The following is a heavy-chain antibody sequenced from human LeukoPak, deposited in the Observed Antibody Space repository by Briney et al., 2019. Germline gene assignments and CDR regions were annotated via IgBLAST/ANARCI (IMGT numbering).Heavy chain of an antibody. CDR1: GGSFSGYY. J-gene: IGHJ4*02. D-gene: IGHD3-10*01. V-gene: IGHV4-34*01. Sequence: PSETLSLTCAVYGGSFSGYYWSWIRQPPGKGLEWIGEINHSGSTNYNPSLKSQVTISVDTSKNQFSLKLSSVTAADTAVYYCAREGRYYGSGSYSDYWGQGTLVTVSS. CDR2: INHSGST. CDR3: AREGRYYGSGSYSDY.